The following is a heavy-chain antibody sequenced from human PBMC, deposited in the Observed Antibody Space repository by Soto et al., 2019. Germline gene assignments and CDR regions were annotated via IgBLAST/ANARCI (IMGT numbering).Heavy chain of an antibody. Sequence: GXSVKDSCTGPGGTFSSYAITCVRQAPGQGLEWMGGIIPIFGTANYAQKFQGRVTITADESTSTAYMELSSLTSDYTAVYYCARDGNMSTVIRIRVFYYYGMDPWGQGTTVTVSS. CDR3: ARDGNMSTVIRIRVFYYYGMDP. V-gene: IGHV1-69*13. CDR1: GGTFSSYA. D-gene: IGHD4-4*01. CDR2: IIPIFGTA. J-gene: IGHJ6*02.